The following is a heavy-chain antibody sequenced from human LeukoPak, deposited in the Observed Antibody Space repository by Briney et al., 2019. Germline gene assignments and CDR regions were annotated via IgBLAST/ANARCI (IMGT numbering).Heavy chain of an antibody. Sequence: GRSLRLSCAASGCTFSSYAMHWVRQAPGKGLEWVAFIRYHGSDKYYGDSVKGRFTISRDNSENMLYLQMSSLRAEDTAVYYCAKSPGSWKFDDWGQGTLVTVSS. J-gene: IGHJ4*02. CDR3: AKSPGSWKFDD. V-gene: IGHV3-30*02. CDR1: GCTFSSYA. D-gene: IGHD1-1*01. CDR2: IRYHGSDK.